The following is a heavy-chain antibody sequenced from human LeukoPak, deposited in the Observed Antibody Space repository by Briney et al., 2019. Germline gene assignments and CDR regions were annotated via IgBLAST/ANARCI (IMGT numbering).Heavy chain of an antibody. D-gene: IGHD6-19*01. CDR3: ARAGVQWPYDY. CDR2: IYHSGST. V-gene: IGHV4-38-2*02. J-gene: IGHJ4*02. Sequence: SETLSLTCTVSGYSISSGYYWGWIRQPPGKGLEWIGSIYHSGSTYYNPSLKSRVTISVDTSKNQFSLKLSSVTAADTAVYYCARAGVQWPYDYWGQGTLVTVSS. CDR1: GYSISSGYY.